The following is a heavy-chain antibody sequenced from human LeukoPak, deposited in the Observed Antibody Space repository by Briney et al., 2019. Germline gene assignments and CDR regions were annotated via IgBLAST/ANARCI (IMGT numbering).Heavy chain of an antibody. D-gene: IGHD5-24*01. CDR1: GFTFSSYW. CDR2: INTDGSST. CDR3: ARDRGDGYTAFDY. Sequence: PGGSLRLSCAASGFTFSSYWMHWVRQAPGKGLVWVSRINTDGSSTTYADSGKGRFTFSRDNAKNTMYLQMNSLRVEDTAVYYCARDRGDGYTAFDYWGQGTLVTVSS. V-gene: IGHV3-74*01. J-gene: IGHJ4*02.